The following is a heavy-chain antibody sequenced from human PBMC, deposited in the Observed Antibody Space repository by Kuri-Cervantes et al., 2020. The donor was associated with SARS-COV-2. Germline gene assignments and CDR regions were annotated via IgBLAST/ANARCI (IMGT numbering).Heavy chain of an antibody. CDR1: GYTFTSYY. CDR2: INPSGGST. D-gene: IGHD6-13*01. CDR3: ARDAQPIAAAGPLDY. J-gene: IGHJ4*02. V-gene: IGHV1-46*01. Sequence: ASVKVSCKASGYTFTSYYMHWVRQAPGQGPEWMGIINPSGGSTSYAQKFQGRVTMTRDTSTSTVYMELSSLRSEDTAVYYCARDAQPIAAAGPLDYWGQGTLVTVSS.